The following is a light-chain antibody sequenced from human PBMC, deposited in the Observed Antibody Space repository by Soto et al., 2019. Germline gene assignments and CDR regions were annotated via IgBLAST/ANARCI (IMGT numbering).Light chain of an antibody. CDR2: RAS. Sequence: TQAPTTLALSPGERANLCCMASQSITSNLAWYQQKPGQAPRLLIYRASTRATGIPARFSGSGSGTEFTLTISSLQSEDFALYYCHQYENWPHTFGQGTKVDI. V-gene: IGKV3-15*01. CDR1: QSITSN. J-gene: IGKJ1*01. CDR3: HQYENWPHT.